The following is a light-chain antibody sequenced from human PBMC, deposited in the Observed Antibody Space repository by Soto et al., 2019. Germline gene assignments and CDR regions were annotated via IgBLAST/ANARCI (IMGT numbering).Light chain of an antibody. CDR1: QSVSSY. Sequence: EVVMTQSPATLSVSPGERATLSCRASQSVSSYLAWYQQKPGQAPRPLIYGASTRASGIPARFSGSGSGTEFTLTISSLQSEDFAVYYCQQYNNWPPITFGQGTRLEI. CDR2: GAS. J-gene: IGKJ5*01. CDR3: QQYNNWPPIT. V-gene: IGKV3-15*01.